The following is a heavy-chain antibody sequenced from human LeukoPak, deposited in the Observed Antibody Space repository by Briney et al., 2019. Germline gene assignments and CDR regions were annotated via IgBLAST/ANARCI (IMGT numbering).Heavy chain of an antibody. J-gene: IGHJ5*02. CDR2: IYTSGST. CDR1: GGSISSYY. V-gene: IGHV4-4*07. D-gene: IGHD3-10*01. Sequence: SETLSLTCTVSGGSISSYYWSWIRQPAGKGLEWIGRIYTSGSTHYNPSLQSRVTMSVDTSKNQFSLTLSSVTAADTAVYYCARDHMVRGVIPGNWFDPWGQGTLVTVSS. CDR3: ARDHMVRGVIPGNWFDP.